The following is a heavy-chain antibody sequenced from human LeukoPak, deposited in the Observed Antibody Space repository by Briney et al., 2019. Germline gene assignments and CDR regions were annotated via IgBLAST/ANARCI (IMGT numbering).Heavy chain of an antibody. J-gene: IGHJ4*02. D-gene: IGHD1/OR15-1a*01. Sequence: PGGSLRLPCAASGFTFSSYAMSWVRQAPGKGLEWVSAIRGRGGRTYYADSVKGRFTISRDNSKNTLYLQMNSLRAEDTAVYYCAKEKGTIGAFDYWGQGTLVTVSS. V-gene: IGHV3-23*01. CDR3: AKEKGTIGAFDY. CDR2: IRGRGGRT. CDR1: GFTFSSYA.